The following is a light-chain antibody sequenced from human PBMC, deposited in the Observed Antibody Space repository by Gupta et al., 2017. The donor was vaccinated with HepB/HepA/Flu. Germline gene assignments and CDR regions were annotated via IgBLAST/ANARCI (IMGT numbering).Light chain of an antibody. J-gene: IGKJ5*01. CDR1: QDINNY. CDR2: DAP. V-gene: IGKV1-16*02. Sequence: DIQMTQSPSSLSASVGDRVTITCRASQDINNYLAWFQQKPGKAPKSLIYDAPSLQSGVPSKFSGSGSGTDFTLTISSLQPEDFATYYCQQYKSYPITFGQGTRLEIK. CDR3: QQYKSYPIT.